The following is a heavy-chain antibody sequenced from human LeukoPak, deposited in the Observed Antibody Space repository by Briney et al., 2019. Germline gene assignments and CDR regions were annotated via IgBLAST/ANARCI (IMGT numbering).Heavy chain of an antibody. V-gene: IGHV3-15*01. CDR1: GFTFSNAW. Sequence: GGSLRLSCAASGFTFSNAWMSWVRQAPGKGLEWVGRIKSKTDGGSTDYTAPVKGRFTISRDDSKNTLYLQMNSLKTEDTAVYYCTTLSDSSGYYIGAFDIWGQGTMVTVSS. D-gene: IGHD3-22*01. CDR2: IKSKTDGGST. CDR3: TTLSDSSGYYIGAFDI. J-gene: IGHJ3*02.